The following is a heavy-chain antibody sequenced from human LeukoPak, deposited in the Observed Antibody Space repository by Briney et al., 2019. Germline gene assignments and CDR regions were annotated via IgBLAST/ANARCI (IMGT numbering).Heavy chain of an antibody. CDR3: ARDAGYCSSTSCPYFDY. Sequence: GGSLRLSCAASGFTFSSYAMHWVRQAPGKGLEWVANIKQDGSEKYYVDSVKGRFTISRDNAKNSLYLQMNSLRAEDTAVYYCARDAGYCSSTSCPYFDYWGQGTLVTVSS. J-gene: IGHJ4*02. CDR1: GFTFSSYA. V-gene: IGHV3-7*01. CDR2: IKQDGSEK. D-gene: IGHD2-2*01.